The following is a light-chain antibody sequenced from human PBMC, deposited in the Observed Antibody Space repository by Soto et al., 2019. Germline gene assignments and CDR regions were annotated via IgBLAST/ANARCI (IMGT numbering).Light chain of an antibody. CDR2: DTT. CDR3: QSFDTNLNAVV. V-gene: IGLV1-40*01. Sequence: QSVLTQPPSVSGAPGQSVTISCIGSGSNIGAGYDVHWYQQLPGVAPKLLIFDTTNRPSGVPGRFSGSKSGASASLAITGLLPEDVADLFCQSFDTNLNAVVFGGGTKVTVL. J-gene: IGLJ2*01. CDR1: GSNIGAGYD.